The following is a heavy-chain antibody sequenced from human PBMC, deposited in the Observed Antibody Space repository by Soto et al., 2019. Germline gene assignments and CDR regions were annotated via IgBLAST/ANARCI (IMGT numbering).Heavy chain of an antibody. Sequence: SETLSLTCTVSGGSIDVNNYYWGWVRQPPGKGLEWIGSVSYSGTTYYSPSLKSRVFTSIDTSRNQFSLKLASVTATDTAVYYCASQKWDVPAYFDYWGQGTLVTVSS. D-gene: IGHD1-26*01. J-gene: IGHJ4*02. CDR3: ASQKWDVPAYFDY. V-gene: IGHV4-39*01. CDR2: VSYSGTT. CDR1: GGSIDVNNYY.